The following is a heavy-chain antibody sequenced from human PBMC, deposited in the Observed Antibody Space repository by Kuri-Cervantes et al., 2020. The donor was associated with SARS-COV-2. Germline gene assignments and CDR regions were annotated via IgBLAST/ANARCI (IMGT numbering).Heavy chain of an antibody. J-gene: IGHJ6*02. V-gene: IGHV3-30*03. Sequence: GGCLRPSCAPSRFTFSSFGMHWVRQAPGKGLEWVAVILYDGSNKYYADSEKGRFTISRDNSKNTLYLQMNSLRAEDTAVYYCARLGVAAAGSYYYYCMDVWGQGTTVTVSS. CDR2: ILYDGSNK. CDR1: RFTFSSFG. CDR3: ARLGVAAAGSYYYYCMDV. D-gene: IGHD6-13*01.